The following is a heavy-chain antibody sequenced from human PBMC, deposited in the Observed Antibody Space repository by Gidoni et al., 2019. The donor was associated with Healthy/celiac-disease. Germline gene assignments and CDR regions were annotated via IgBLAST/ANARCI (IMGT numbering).Heavy chain of an antibody. CDR3: TIQPGESGPFDY. V-gene: IGHV3-15*01. CDR2: IKSKTAGGTT. Sequence: GLSWVGRIKSKTAGGTTDYAAPVKGRFTIARDDSNNTLYLQMNSLKTEDTAVYYCTIQPGESGPFDYWGQGTLVTVSS. J-gene: IGHJ4*02. D-gene: IGHD3-16*01.